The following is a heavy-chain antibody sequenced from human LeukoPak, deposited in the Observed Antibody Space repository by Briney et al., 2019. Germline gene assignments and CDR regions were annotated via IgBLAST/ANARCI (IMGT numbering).Heavy chain of an antibody. Sequence: PGGSLRLSCAASGFTFSSYWMSWVRQAPGKGLEWVSVIYSGGSTYYADSVKGRFTISRDNSKNTLYLQMNSLRAEDTAVYYCAKGAVVVPAADIDYWGQGTLVTVSS. CDR3: AKGAVVVPAADIDY. D-gene: IGHD2-2*01. CDR1: GFTFSSYW. V-gene: IGHV3-23*03. CDR2: IYSGGST. J-gene: IGHJ4*02.